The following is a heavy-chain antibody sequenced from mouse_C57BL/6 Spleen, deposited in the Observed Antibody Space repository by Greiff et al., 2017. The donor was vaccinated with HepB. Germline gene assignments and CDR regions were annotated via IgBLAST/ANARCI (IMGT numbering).Heavy chain of an antibody. V-gene: IGHV3-6*01. Sequence: EVKLVESGPGLVKPSQSLSLTCSVTGYSITSGYYWNWIRQFPGNKLEWMGYISYDGSNNYNPSLKNRISITRDTSKNQFFLKLNSVTTEDTATYYCARAPNWDEKGFDYWGQGTTLTVS. CDR1: GYSITSGYY. CDR2: ISYDGSN. D-gene: IGHD4-1*01. J-gene: IGHJ2*01. CDR3: ARAPNWDEKGFDY.